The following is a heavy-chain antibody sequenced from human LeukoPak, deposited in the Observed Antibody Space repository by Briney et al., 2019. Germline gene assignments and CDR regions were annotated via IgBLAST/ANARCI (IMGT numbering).Heavy chain of an antibody. D-gene: IGHD3-10*01. Sequence: HPGGSLRLSCAASGFIFSSFSMSWVRQAPGKGLEWVSAISGSGGSTYYADSVKGRFTISRDSSKNTLYLQMNSLRAEDTAVYSCAKRYGSGSYYTDWGQGTLVTVSS. CDR1: GFIFSSFS. CDR2: ISGSGGST. V-gene: IGHV3-23*01. J-gene: IGHJ4*02. CDR3: AKRYGSGSYYTD.